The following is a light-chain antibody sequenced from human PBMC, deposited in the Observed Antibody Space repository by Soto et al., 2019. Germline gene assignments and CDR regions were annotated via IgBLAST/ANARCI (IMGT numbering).Light chain of an antibody. Sequence: DIQMTQSPSTLSASVGDRVTITCRASQSISSWLAWYQQKPGKAPKLLIYKASTLKGGVPSRFSGSGSGTEFTLTISSLQPDDFATYYCQQYNSYPITFGQGTRLEIK. CDR1: QSISSW. V-gene: IGKV1-5*03. CDR3: QQYNSYPIT. J-gene: IGKJ5*01. CDR2: KAS.